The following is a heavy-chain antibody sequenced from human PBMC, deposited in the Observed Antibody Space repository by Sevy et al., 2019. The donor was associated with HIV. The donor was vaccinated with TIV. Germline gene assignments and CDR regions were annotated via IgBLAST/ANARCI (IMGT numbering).Heavy chain of an antibody. CDR1: GFSFTDYR. Sequence: GWSLRLSCAASGFSFTDYRMHWVRQAPGKGLEWVAIISYEGRNTKYNPDSVKGRFTISRDNSKNTVYLQMNTLRAEDTAIYYCARDRGETTRSAFDYWGQGTLVTVSS. CDR3: ARDRGETTRSAFDY. J-gene: IGHJ4*02. V-gene: IGHV3-30*04. CDR2: ISYEGRNTK. D-gene: IGHD4-4*01.